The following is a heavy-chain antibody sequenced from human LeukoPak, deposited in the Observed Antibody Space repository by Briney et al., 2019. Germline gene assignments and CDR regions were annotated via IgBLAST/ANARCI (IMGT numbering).Heavy chain of an antibody. V-gene: IGHV4-39*07. J-gene: IGHJ4*02. CDR2: IYYSGST. CDR3: ARDYCSSTSCYGADFDY. D-gene: IGHD2-2*01. Sequence: SETLSLTCTVSGGSISSSSYYWGWIRHPPGKWLEWIGSIYYSGSTYYNPSLKSRVTISVDRSKNQFSLKLSSVPAADTAVYYCARDYCSSTSCYGADFDYWGQGTLVTVSS. CDR1: GGSISSSSYY.